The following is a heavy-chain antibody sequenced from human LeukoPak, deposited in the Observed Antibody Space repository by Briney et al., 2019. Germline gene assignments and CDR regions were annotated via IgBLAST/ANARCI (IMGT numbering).Heavy chain of an antibody. CDR1: GFTFSRHW. CDR3: ARFGDPSTTLDY. CDR2: IRQDGNWR. Sequence: GGSLTLSRAPSGFTFSRHWMSWVRQPPGKGLEWVAHIRQDGNWRHHEDSVEGRFTISRDNAKNSLYLQMNSLRVEDTAVYYCARFGDPSTTLDYWGQGTRVTVSS. J-gene: IGHJ4*02. V-gene: IGHV3-7*01. D-gene: IGHD3-16*01.